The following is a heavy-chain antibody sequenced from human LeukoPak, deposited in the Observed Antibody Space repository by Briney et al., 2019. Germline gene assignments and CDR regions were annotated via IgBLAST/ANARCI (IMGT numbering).Heavy chain of an antibody. J-gene: IGHJ4*02. CDR2: IYYSGST. CDR3: ARGRYFDWLPDY. Sequence: SETLSLTCTVPGGSISGYYWSWIRQPPGKGLEWIGYIYYSGSTNYNPSLKSRVTISVDTSKNQFSLKLSSVTAADTAVYYCARGRYFDWLPDYWGQGTLVTVSS. V-gene: IGHV4-59*01. CDR1: GGSISGYY. D-gene: IGHD3-9*01.